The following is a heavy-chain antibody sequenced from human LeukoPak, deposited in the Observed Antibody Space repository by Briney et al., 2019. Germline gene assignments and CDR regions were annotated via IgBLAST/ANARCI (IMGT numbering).Heavy chain of an antibody. CDR1: GGSIMVAAYS. CDR3: ARGYGDNSGAFDI. D-gene: IGHD4-23*01. CDR2: IYYSGRT. J-gene: IGHJ3*02. V-gene: IGHV4-30-2*01. Sequence: TLFLTCTVSGGSIMVAAYSWSWLRQPPGKGLEWIGYIYYSGRTYYNPSLKGRVTISLDRSKNQSSLKLSSVTAADTAVYFCARGYGDNSGAFDIWGQGTLVTVSS.